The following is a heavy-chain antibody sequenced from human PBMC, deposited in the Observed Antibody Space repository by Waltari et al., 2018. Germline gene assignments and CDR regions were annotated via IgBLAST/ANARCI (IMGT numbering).Heavy chain of an antibody. CDR3: TTHITGDWPHDNY. J-gene: IGHJ4*02. Sequence: EVQLVESGGGLVKPGGSLRLSCAASGFTFNNVWMNWVRQAPGKGLEWIGLIKSKTNGGTTLYPAPAKGRFTISRDDSKNTLYLRVDSLKTEDTGVYYCTTHITGDWPHDNYWGQGALVTVSS. CDR1: GFTFNNVW. CDR2: IKSKTNGGTT. D-gene: IGHD1-20*01. V-gene: IGHV3-15*01.